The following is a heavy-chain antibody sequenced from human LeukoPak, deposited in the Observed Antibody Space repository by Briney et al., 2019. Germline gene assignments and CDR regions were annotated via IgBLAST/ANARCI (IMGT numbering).Heavy chain of an antibody. J-gene: IGHJ6*02. Sequence: SETLSLTCAVYGGSFSSYYWSWIRQPQGKGLEWIGEINHSGSTNYNPSLKSRVTISVDTSKNQFSLKLSSVTAADTAVYYCARGIVLYGMDVWGQGTAVTVSS. CDR2: INHSGST. V-gene: IGHV4-34*01. CDR1: GGSFSSYY. CDR3: ARGIVLYGMDV. D-gene: IGHD2/OR15-2a*01.